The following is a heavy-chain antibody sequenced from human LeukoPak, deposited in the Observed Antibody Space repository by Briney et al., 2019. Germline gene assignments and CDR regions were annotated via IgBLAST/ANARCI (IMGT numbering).Heavy chain of an antibody. D-gene: IGHD5-12*01. Sequence: GGSLRLSCAASGITVSSNYMSWVRQAPGKGLEWVSVTCSGGNTYYVDSVKGRFTISRDNSKNTLYLQMNSLRAEDTAVYYCARPLYNGYGFQHWGQGTLVTVSS. V-gene: IGHV3-66*04. J-gene: IGHJ1*01. CDR3: ARPLYNGYGFQH. CDR2: TCSGGNT. CDR1: GITVSSNY.